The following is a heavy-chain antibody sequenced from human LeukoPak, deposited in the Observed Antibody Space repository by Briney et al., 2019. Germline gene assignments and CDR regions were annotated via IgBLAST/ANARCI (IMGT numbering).Heavy chain of an antibody. D-gene: IGHD6-19*01. J-gene: IGHJ6*02. CDR2: IYHSGST. CDR3: ATRSSGWYRKAYYYGMDV. V-gene: IGHV4-38-2*02. Sequence: SEALSLTCTVSGDSISSYYWGWIRQPPGKGLEWIGSIYHSGSTNYNPSLKSRVTISVDTSKNQFSLKLSSVTAADTAVYYCATRSSGWYRKAYYYGMDVWGQGTTVTVSS. CDR1: GDSISSYY.